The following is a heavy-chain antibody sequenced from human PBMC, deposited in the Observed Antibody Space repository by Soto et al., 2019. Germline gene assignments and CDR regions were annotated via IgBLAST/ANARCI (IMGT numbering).Heavy chain of an antibody. CDR1: GGSISSGGYS. CDR3: AREVTMVRGVLGRNWFDP. J-gene: IGHJ5*02. V-gene: IGHV4-30-2*01. CDR2: IYHSGST. D-gene: IGHD3-10*01. Sequence: SETLSLTCAVSGGSISSGGYSWSWIRQPPGKGLEWIGYIYHSGSTYYNPSLKSRVTISVDRSKNQFSLKLSSVTAADTAVYYCAREVTMVRGVLGRNWFDPWGQGTLVTVSS.